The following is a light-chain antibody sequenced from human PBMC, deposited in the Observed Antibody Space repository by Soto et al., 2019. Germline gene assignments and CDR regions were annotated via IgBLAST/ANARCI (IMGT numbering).Light chain of an antibody. CDR3: SSYTSSSTLVV. J-gene: IGLJ2*01. V-gene: IGLV2-14*01. Sequence: QSALTQPASVSGSPGQSITISCTGTSSDVGGYNYVSWYQQHPGKAPKLMIYEVSNRPSGVSNRFSGSKSGNTASLTISGLQAEVDADYYCSSYTSSSTLVVFGGGTKLTVL. CDR1: SSDVGGYNY. CDR2: EVS.